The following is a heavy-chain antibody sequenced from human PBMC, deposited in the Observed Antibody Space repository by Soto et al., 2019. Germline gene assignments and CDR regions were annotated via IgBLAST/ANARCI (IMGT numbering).Heavy chain of an antibody. J-gene: IGHJ5*02. V-gene: IGHV3-48*03. CDR3: ARYSGWYSYNWFDP. Sequence: QAGGSLRLSCLASGFTFRRFEMNWIRQAPGKWADGMAVNNPRGRPISYADSVKGRFTISRDNAENSVYLQMSSLRGEDTEMYYCARYSGWYSYNWFDPWGQGNLVPVSS. D-gene: IGHD6-19*01. CDR2: NNPRGRPI. CDR1: GFTFRRFE.